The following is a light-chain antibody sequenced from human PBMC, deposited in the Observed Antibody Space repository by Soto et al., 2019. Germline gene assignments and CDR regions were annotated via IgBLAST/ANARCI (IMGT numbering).Light chain of an antibody. J-gene: IGKJ5*01. CDR2: DAS. CDR3: QPYGSSPKVT. CDR1: QSVFGNY. V-gene: IGKV3-20*01. Sequence: IVLTQSPGTLSLSPGERATLSCRASQSVFGNYLAWYQQRPGQAPRLLIYDASSRATGIPDRFSGSGSGTDFTLTISRLEPEDSAVYYCQPYGSSPKVTFGQGTRLEIK.